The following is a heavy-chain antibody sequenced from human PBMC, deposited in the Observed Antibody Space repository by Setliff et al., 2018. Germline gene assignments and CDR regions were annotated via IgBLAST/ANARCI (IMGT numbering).Heavy chain of an antibody. V-gene: IGHV1-2*02. J-gene: IGHJ5*02. CDR3: VRCGGVRGVLYNWFDP. Sequence: ASVKVSCKASADIFTGYYVHWVRQAPGQGLEWMGWINGNSGVTKYAQKFRGRIIITRDTSIATVYLELSGLQSDDTAIYFCVRCGGVRGVLYNWFDPWGQGTLVTVS. CDR1: ADIFTGYY. D-gene: IGHD3-10*01. CDR2: INGNSGVT.